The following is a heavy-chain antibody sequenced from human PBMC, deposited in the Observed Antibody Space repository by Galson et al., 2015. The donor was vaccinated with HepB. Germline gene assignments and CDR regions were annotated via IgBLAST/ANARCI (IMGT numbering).Heavy chain of an antibody. D-gene: IGHD1-7*01. CDR2: IRSRSSYI. J-gene: IGHJ4*02. V-gene: IGHV3-21*01. CDR3: ARDVTGTLHFDY. CDR1: GFTFSSYS. Sequence: SLRLSCAASGFTFSSYSMNWVRQAPGKGLEWVSSIRSRSSYIYYADSVKGRFTISRDNAKNSLYLQKNSLRAEDTAVYYCARDVTGTLHFDYWGQGTLVTVSS.